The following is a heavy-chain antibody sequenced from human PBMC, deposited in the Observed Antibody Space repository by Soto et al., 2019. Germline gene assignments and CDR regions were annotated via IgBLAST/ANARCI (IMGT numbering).Heavy chain of an antibody. CDR2: IYYSGST. CDR1: GGSISSGGYY. V-gene: IGHV4-31*03. CDR3: ARDPDYDSGLGRFDP. J-gene: IGHJ5*02. D-gene: IGHD3-10*01. Sequence: QVQLQESGPGLVKPSQTLSLTCTVSGGSISSGGYYWSWIRQHPGKGLEWIGYIYYSGSTYYNPSVKSRVTSSVDTYKNQFPLKLSSGTAADTAVYYCARDPDYDSGLGRFDPWGQGTLVTVSS.